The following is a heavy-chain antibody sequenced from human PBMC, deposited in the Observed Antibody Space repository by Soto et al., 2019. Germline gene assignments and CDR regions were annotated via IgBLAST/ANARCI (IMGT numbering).Heavy chain of an antibody. D-gene: IGHD6-13*01. CDR1: GGSMRSYY. J-gene: IGHJ4*02. CDR3: ARVGSTSWHLDN. V-gene: IGHV4-59*01. CDR2: IYYTGST. Sequence: QVQLQESGPGQVNPSGTLSLSCTVSGGSMRSYYWSWIRQPPGKRPEWIGQIYYTGSTNFNPSLKRRATLSIDTSKNQFSLQLTSVTAADTGMYYCARVGSTSWHLDNWGLGALVTVSS.